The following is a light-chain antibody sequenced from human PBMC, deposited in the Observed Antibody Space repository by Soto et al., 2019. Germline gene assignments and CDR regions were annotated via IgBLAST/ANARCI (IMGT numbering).Light chain of an antibody. J-gene: IGKJ2*01. V-gene: IGKV1-6*01. CDR3: LQDYNYPNT. CDR2: AAS. Sequence: AIQMTQSPSSLSASVGDRDTITCRASHGIRNDLCWYQQKPGKAPKLLIYAASGLQSGVPSRCSGSGSGTDFTLTISSLQPEDFATYHCLQDYNYPNTFGQGTKLEIK. CDR1: HGIRND.